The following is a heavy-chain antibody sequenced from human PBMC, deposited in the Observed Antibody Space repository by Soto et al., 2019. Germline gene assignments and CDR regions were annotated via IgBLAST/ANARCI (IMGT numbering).Heavy chain of an antibody. CDR2: INSDGSIT. CDR1: GFTFSSYW. CDR3: ARDLSDYHGMDV. Sequence: PGGSLRLSCAASGFTFSSYWMHWVRQTPGKGPVWVSRINSDGSITNYADSVKGRFIISRDNAKNTLYLQMNSLRDEDTDVYYCARDLSDYHGMDVWGQGTTVTVSS. V-gene: IGHV3-74*01. J-gene: IGHJ6*02.